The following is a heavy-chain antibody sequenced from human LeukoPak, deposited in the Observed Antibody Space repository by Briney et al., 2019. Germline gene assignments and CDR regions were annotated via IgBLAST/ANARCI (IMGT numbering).Heavy chain of an antibody. D-gene: IGHD3-10*01. CDR3: ARDKGVSGSGSYYDYYYYYGMDV. Sequence: ASVKVSCKASGYTFTSYGISWVRQAPGQGLEWMRWISAYNGNTNYAQKLQGRVTMTTDTSTSTAYMELRSLRSDDTAVYYCARDKGVSGSGSYYDYYYYYGMDVWGQGTTVTVSS. CDR2: ISAYNGNT. J-gene: IGHJ6*02. CDR1: GYTFTSYG. V-gene: IGHV1-18*01.